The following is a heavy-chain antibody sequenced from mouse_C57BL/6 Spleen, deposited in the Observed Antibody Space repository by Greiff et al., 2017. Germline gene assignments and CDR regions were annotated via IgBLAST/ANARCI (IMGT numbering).Heavy chain of an antibody. CDR2: ISSGSSTI. J-gene: IGHJ4*01. D-gene: IGHD1-1*01. V-gene: IGHV5-17*01. Sequence: EVMLVESGGGLVKPGGSLKLSCAASGFTFSDYGMHWVRQAPEKGLEWVAYISSGSSTIYYADTVKGRFTISRDNAKNTLFLQMTSLRSEDTAMYYCARRITTVVRAMDYWGQGTSVTVSS. CDR3: ARRITTVVRAMDY. CDR1: GFTFSDYG.